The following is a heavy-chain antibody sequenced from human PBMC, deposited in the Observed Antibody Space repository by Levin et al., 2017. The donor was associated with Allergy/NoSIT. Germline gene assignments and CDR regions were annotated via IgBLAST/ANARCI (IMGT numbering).Heavy chain of an antibody. CDR1: GYNFMTYW. CDR3: VRGSTPGTFRAFNF. Sequence: GESLKISCKASGYNFMTYWIGWVRQMPGKGLEWMGIIYPGDSDTRYSPSFQGQVIVSADKSISTAYLQWSSLKASDTALYYCVRGSTPGTFRAFNFWGQGTLVTVSS. J-gene: IGHJ4*02. V-gene: IGHV5-51*01. D-gene: IGHD6-13*01. CDR2: IYPGDSDT.